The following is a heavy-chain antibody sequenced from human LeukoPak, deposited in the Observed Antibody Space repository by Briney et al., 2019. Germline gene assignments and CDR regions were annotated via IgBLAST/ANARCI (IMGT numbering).Heavy chain of an antibody. D-gene: IGHD2/OR15-2a*01. CDR1: GYTFTSYG. J-gene: IGHJ6*02. Sequence: AASVNVSCKASGYTFTSYGISWVRQAPGQGLEWMGWISAYNGNTNYAQKLQGRVTMTTDTSTSTAYMELRSLRSDDTAVYYCARRSMTINSRYYYGMDVWGQGTTVTVSS. V-gene: IGHV1-18*01. CDR3: ARRSMTINSRYYYGMDV. CDR2: ISAYNGNT.